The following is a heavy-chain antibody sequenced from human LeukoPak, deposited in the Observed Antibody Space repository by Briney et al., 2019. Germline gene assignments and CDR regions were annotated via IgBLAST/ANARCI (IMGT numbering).Heavy chain of an antibody. D-gene: IGHD5-18*01. V-gene: IGHV3-30*03. J-gene: IGHJ3*02. Sequence: PGRSLRLSCAASGFTFSSYGMHWVRQAPGKGLEWVAVISYDGSNKYYADSVKGRFTISRDNSKNTLYLQMNSLRAEDTAVYYCARVSGVDTAMVGMGDAFDIWGQGTMVTVSS. CDR1: GFTFSSYG. CDR3: ARVSGVDTAMVGMGDAFDI. CDR2: ISYDGSNK.